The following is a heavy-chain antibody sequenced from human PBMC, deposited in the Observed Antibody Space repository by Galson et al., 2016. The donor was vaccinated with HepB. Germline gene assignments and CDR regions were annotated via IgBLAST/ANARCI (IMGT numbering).Heavy chain of an antibody. CDR2: IYYVGNT. J-gene: IGHJ5*02. V-gene: IGHV4-39*01. CDR3: ARHERLLSWFDP. D-gene: IGHD5-12*01. Sequence: ETLSLTCTVSGGSISSNSYYWGWIRQPPGKGLEWIGSIYYVGNTYYNPSLKSRVIISIDTSNNRVSLKLRSVTAADTAVYYCARHERLLSWFDPWGHGTLVTVS. CDR1: GGSISSNSYY.